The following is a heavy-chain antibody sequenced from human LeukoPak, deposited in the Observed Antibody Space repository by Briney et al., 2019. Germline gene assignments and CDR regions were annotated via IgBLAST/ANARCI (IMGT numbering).Heavy chain of an antibody. CDR2: IIPILGIA. CDR1: GGTFSSYA. Sequence: ASVKVSCKASGGTFSSYAISWVRQAPGQGLEWMGRIIPILGIANYAQKFQGRVTITADKSTSTAYMELSSLRSEDTAVYYCARGSTRAPVFDIWGQETMVTVSS. J-gene: IGHJ3*02. CDR3: ARGSTRAPVFDI. V-gene: IGHV1-69*04. D-gene: IGHD2-2*01.